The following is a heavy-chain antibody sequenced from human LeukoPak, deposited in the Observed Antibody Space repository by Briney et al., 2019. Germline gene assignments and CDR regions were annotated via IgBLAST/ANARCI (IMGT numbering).Heavy chain of an antibody. J-gene: IGHJ3*02. D-gene: IGHD2-21*02. CDR2: IRGSGGST. V-gene: IGHV3-23*01. Sequence: GGSLRLSCAASGFTFSSYAMSWVRQAPGKGLEWVSAIRGSGGSTYYADSVKGRFTISRDNSKNTLYLQMNSLRTEDTAVYYCAKGSAYCGGDCYQLDIWGQGTMVTVSS. CDR1: GFTFSSYA. CDR3: AKGSAYCGGDCYQLDI.